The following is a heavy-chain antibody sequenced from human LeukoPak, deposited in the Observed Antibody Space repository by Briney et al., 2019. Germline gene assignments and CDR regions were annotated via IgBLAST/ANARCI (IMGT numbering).Heavy chain of an antibody. D-gene: IGHD1-26*01. CDR1: GGSFSGYY. J-gene: IGHJ3*02. Sequence: SETLSLTCAVYGGSFSGYYWSWIRQPPGKGLEWIGEINHSGSANYNPSLKSRVTILVDTSKNQFSLKLSSVTAADTAVYYCAREELLRRAFDIWGQGTMVTVSS. V-gene: IGHV4-34*01. CDR3: AREELLRRAFDI. CDR2: INHSGSA.